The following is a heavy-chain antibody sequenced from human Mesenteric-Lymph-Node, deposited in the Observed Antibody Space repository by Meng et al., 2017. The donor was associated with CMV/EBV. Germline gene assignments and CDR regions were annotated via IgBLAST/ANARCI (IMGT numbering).Heavy chain of an antibody. D-gene: IGHD3-3*01. CDR1: GYTFTSYD. CDR2: INPNSGNT. CDR3: ARGGGTIFGVTYYYYYGMDV. V-gene: IGHV1-8*03. Sequence: ASVKVSCKASGYTFTSYDINWVRQATGQGLEWMGWINPNSGNTGYAQKFQGRVTITRNTSISTAYMELSSLRSEDTAVYYCARGGGTIFGVTYYYYYGMDVWGQGTTVTVSS. J-gene: IGHJ6*02.